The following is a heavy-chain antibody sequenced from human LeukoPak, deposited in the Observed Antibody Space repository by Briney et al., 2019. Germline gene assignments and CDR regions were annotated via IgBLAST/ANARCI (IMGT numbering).Heavy chain of an antibody. CDR3: ARGRGSLDY. Sequence: GGSLRLSCAASGFTFSSYWMTWVRQAPGKGLEWVANIKQDGSAKYTLDSVKGRFTIPRDNAKNSLYLQMNSLRAEDTAIYYCARGRGSLDYWGQGALVTVSS. J-gene: IGHJ4*02. CDR2: IKQDGSAK. CDR1: GFTFSSYW. D-gene: IGHD6-25*01. V-gene: IGHV3-7*04.